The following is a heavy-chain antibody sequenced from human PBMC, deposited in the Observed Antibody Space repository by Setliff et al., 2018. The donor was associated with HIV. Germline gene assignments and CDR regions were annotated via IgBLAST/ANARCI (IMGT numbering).Heavy chain of an antibody. V-gene: IGHV3-74*01. CDR1: GFTFDPFW. CDR2: INSDGSII. J-gene: IGHJ4*02. CDR3: VRGIVGASVFNY. D-gene: IGHD1-26*01. Sequence: GGSLRLSCVASGFTFDPFWMHWVRQAPGKGLEWVSYINSDGSIITYGESVKGRFTISRDNAKNTLYLQMNGLRAEDTAVYYCVRGIVGASVFNYWGQGTQVTVSS.